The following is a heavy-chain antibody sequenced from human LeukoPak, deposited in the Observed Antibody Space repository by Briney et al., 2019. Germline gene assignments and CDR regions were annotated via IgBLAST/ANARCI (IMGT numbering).Heavy chain of an antibody. CDR1: GFTFSRYW. CDR2: INTDGSST. CDR3: ARAGGGNLNFDY. J-gene: IGHJ4*02. D-gene: IGHD2-15*01. V-gene: IGHV3-74*01. Sequence: GGSLRLSCAASGFTFSRYWMHWVRQAPGKGLVWVARINTDGSSTTYADSVKGRFTISRDNAKNTLFLQMNSLRAEDTALYYCARAGGGNLNFDYWGQGTLVTVSS.